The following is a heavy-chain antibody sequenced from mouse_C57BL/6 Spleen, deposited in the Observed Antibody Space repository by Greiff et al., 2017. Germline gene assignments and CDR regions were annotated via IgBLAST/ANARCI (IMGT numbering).Heavy chain of an antibody. CDR3: AREPYGSSYVGFAY. D-gene: IGHD1-1*01. CDR2: INPNNGGT. CDR1: GYTFTDSY. V-gene: IGHV1-26*01. Sequence: VQLQQSGPELVKPGASVKISCKASGYTFTDSYMNWVKQSHGKSLEWIGDINPNNGGTSYNQKFKGKATLAVDKSSSTAYMELRSLTSEDSAVYYGAREPYGSSYVGFAYWGQGTLVTVSA. J-gene: IGHJ3*01.